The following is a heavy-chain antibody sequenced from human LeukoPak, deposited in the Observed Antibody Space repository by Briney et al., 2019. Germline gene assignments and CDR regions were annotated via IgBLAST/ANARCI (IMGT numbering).Heavy chain of an antibody. CDR3: ARDYSVSMVTTCGI. D-gene: IGHD4-17*01. Sequence: PGGSLRLSCAASGFTFSSYWMHWVRQAAGKGLVWVSRINSEGSSASYADSVKGRFTTSRDNAKNTLYLQMNSLRAEDTAVYYCARDYSVSMVTTCGIWGQGTLVTVSS. CDR1: GFTFSSYW. J-gene: IGHJ4*02. V-gene: IGHV3-74*01. CDR2: INSEGSSA.